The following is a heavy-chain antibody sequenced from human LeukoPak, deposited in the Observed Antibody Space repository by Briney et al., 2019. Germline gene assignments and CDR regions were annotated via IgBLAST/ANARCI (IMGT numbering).Heavy chain of an antibody. Sequence: GGSLRLSCAASGFTFISYAMSWVRQAPGKGLEWVSSLSGNAGRPYYADSVKGRSTISRDNSKNTLYLQMNSLRAEDTAVYYCAKDHRDSGNYYYYYGLDVWGQGTMVTVSS. J-gene: IGHJ6*02. D-gene: IGHD1-26*01. V-gene: IGHV3-23*01. CDR3: AKDHRDSGNYYYYYGLDV. CDR2: LSGNAGRP. CDR1: GFTFISYA.